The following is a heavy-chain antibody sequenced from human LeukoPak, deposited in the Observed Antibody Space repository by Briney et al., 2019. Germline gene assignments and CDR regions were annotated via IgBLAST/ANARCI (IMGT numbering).Heavy chain of an antibody. V-gene: IGHV4-59*01. Sequence: SETLSLTCTVSGGSISSYYWSWIRQPPGKGLEWIGYIYYSGSTNYNPSLKSRVTISVDTSKNQFSLKLSSVTAADTAVYYCARAPDSSGWLDVFDIWGQGTMVTVSS. D-gene: IGHD6-19*01. CDR1: GGSISSYY. CDR2: IYYSGST. CDR3: ARAPDSSGWLDVFDI. J-gene: IGHJ3*02.